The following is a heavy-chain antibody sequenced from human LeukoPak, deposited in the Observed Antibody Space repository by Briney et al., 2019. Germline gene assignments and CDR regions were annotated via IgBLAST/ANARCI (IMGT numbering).Heavy chain of an antibody. D-gene: IGHD5-18*01. V-gene: IGHV3-48*01. Sequence: GGSLRLSCAASGFTFSIYSMNWVRQAPGKGLEWVSYISGSSRTIYYADSVKGRFTISRDNSKNSLYLQMNSLRAEDTALYYCAKAQAGGYNYGPFDYWGQGTLVTVSS. CDR1: GFTFSIYS. CDR3: AKAQAGGYNYGPFDY. CDR2: ISGSSRTI. J-gene: IGHJ4*02.